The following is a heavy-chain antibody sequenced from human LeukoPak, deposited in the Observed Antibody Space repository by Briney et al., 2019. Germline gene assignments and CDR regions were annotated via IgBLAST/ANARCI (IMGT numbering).Heavy chain of an antibody. CDR3: ARGGVRITMVRGVPAYGMDV. D-gene: IGHD3-10*01. CDR2: INPNSGGT. J-gene: IGHJ6*02. V-gene: IGHV1-2*02. CDR1: GYTFTGYY. Sequence: GALVKVSCKASGYTFTGYYMHWVRQAPGQGLEWMGWINPNSGGTNYAQKFQGRVTMTRDTSISTAYMELSRLRSDDTAVYYCARGGVRITMVRGVPAYGMDVWGQGTTVTVSS.